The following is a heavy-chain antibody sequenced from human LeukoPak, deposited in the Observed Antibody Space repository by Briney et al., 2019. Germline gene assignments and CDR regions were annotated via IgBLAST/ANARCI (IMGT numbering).Heavy chain of an antibody. D-gene: IGHD3-10*01. J-gene: IGHJ6*02. V-gene: IGHV1-18*01. CDR2: INTYNGNT. Sequence: GASVKVSCKASGYTFTSYGISWVRQAPGQGLEWMGINTYNGNTHYAQKLQGRVTMATDTATSTAYMELRSLRSDDTAAYYCARDAPGLAYYYGLDVWGQGTTVTVSS. CDR1: GYTFTSYG. CDR3: ARDAPGLAYYYGLDV.